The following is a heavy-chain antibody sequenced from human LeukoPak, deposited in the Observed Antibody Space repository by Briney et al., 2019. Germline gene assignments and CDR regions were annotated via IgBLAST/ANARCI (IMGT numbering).Heavy chain of an antibody. D-gene: IGHD6-13*01. J-gene: IGHJ4*02. CDR3: ARDEGYSSSPSVV. CDR2: IYYSGST. CDR1: GGSISSGDYY. V-gene: IGHV4-30-4*01. Sequence: PSETLSLTCTVSGGSISSGDYYWSWIRQPPGKGLEWIGYIYYSGSTYYNPSLKSRVTISVDTSKNQFSLKLSSVTAADTAVYYCARDEGYSSSPSVVWGQGTLVTVSS.